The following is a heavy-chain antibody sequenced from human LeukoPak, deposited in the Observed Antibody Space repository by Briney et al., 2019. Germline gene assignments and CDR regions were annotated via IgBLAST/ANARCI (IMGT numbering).Heavy chain of an antibody. V-gene: IGHV6-1*01. J-gene: IGHJ6*02. D-gene: IGHD4-17*01. Sequence: SQTLSPTCAISGDSVSSNSAAWNWIRQSPSRGLEWLGRTYYRSKWYNDYAVSVKSRITINPDTSKNQFSLQLNSVTPEDTAVYYCARDNYGLPGYYYYYGMDVWGQGTTVTVSS. CDR1: GDSVSSNSAA. CDR3: ARDNYGLPGYYYYYGMDV. CDR2: TYYRSKWYN.